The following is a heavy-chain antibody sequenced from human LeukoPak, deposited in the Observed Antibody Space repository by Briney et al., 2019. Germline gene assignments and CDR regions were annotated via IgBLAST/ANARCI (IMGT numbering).Heavy chain of an antibody. CDR2: ISSSSSYI. CDR1: GFTFSSYS. J-gene: IGHJ4*02. CDR3: ARSSSSWYYFDY. Sequence: GGSLRLSRGVTGFTFSSYSMNWVRQAPGKGLEWVSSISSSSSYIYHADSVKGRFTISRDNAKNSLYLQMNSLRAEDTAVYYCARSSSSWYYFDYWGQGTLVTVSS. D-gene: IGHD6-13*01. V-gene: IGHV3-21*01.